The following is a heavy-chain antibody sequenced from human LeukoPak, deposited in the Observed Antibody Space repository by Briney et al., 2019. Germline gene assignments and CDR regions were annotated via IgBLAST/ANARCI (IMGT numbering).Heavy chain of an antibody. CDR2: IYYSGST. Sequence: SETLSLTCSVSGDSISNNYWSWIRQPPGKGLEWIGYIYYSGSTNYNPSLKSRVTISVDTSKNQFSLKLSSVTAADTAVYYCAKKGPSAAHWFDPWGQGTLVIASS. J-gene: IGHJ5*02. D-gene: IGHD6-13*01. V-gene: IGHV4-59*03. CDR1: GDSISNNY. CDR3: AKKGPSAAHWFDP.